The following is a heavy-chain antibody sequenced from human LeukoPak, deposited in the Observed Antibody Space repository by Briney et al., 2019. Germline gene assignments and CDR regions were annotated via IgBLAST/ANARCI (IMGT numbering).Heavy chain of an antibody. CDR2: IRYDGSNK. V-gene: IGHV3-30*02. J-gene: IGHJ6*03. Sequence: GGSLGLSCAASGFTFSSYGMHWVRQAPGKGLEWVAFIRYDGSNKYYADSVKGRFTISRDNSKNTLYLQMNSLRAEDTAVYYCAKELDPYYYYYMDVWGKGTTVTVSS. D-gene: IGHD6-6*01. CDR3: AKELDPYYYYYMDV. CDR1: GFTFSSYG.